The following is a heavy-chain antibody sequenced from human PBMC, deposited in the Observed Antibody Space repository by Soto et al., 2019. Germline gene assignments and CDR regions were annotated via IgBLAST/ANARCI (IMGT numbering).Heavy chain of an antibody. CDR2: INGSGGNT. CDR3: ARGYCSGDTCYHIDY. D-gene: IGHD2-15*01. CDR1: GFTFSSYV. J-gene: IGHJ4*02. Sequence: PGGSLRLSCAASGFTFSSYVMRWVRQAPGKGLQWVSSINGSGGNTYYADSVKGRFTISRDNSKNTLYLQMNSLRAEDTAVYFCARGYCSGDTCYHIDYWGQGTLVTVSS. V-gene: IGHV3-23*01.